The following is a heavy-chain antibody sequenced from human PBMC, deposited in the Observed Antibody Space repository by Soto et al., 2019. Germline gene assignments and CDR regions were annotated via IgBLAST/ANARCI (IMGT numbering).Heavy chain of an antibody. CDR3: ARGVAVGGTVFWDY. V-gene: IGHV3-7*01. CDR1: GFSFSSKW. D-gene: IGHD6-19*01. Sequence: GGSLRLSCEASGFSFSSKWMTWVRQAPGKGLEWVANIKYDGSEKYYVDPVKGRFIISRDNAKNSLSLEMNSLRVEDTGLYYCARGVAVGGTVFWDYWGRGTLVTVSS. J-gene: IGHJ4*02. CDR2: IKYDGSEK.